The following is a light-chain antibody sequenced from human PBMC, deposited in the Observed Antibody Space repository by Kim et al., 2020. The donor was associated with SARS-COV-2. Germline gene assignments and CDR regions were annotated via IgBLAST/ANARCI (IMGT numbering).Light chain of an antibody. CDR2: NNN. V-gene: IGLV1-44*01. J-gene: IGLJ3*02. CDR3: AAWDDSLNGPV. CDR1: SSNIGSDT. Sequence: QSVLTQPPSASGTPVQRVTISCSVSSSNIGSDTVDWYQHLPGAAPQLLIYNNNQRPSGVPDRFSASKSGTSASLAISGLQSEDEADYYCAAWDDSLNGPVFGGGTQLTVL.